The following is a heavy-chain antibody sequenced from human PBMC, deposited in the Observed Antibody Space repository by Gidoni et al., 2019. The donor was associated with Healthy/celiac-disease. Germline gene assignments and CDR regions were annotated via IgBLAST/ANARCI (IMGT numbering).Heavy chain of an antibody. J-gene: IGHJ4*02. CDR3: AKDDTIFGVVPSPSYFDY. CDR1: VFTFSSYA. CDR2: ISGSGGST. V-gene: IGHV3-23*01. Sequence: EVQLLESGGGLVQPGGSLRLSCAASVFTFSSYAMSWVRQAPGKGLEWVSAISGSGGSTYYADSVKGRFTISRDNSKNTLYLQMNSLRAEDTAVYYCAKDDTIFGVVPSPSYFDYWGQGTLVTVSS. D-gene: IGHD3-3*01.